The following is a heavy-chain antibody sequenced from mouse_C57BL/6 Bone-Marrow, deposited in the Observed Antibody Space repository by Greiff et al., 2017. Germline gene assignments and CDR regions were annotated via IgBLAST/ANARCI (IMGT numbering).Heavy chain of an antibody. CDR2: INYDGSST. J-gene: IGHJ1*03. D-gene: IGHD1-1*01. CDR3: AREGLEYYGSSDGLGWYFDV. CDR1: GFTFSDYY. Sequence: EVKLMESEGGLVQPGSSMKLSCTASGFTFSDYYMAWVRQVPEKGLEWVANINYDGSSTSYLDSLKSRFIISRDNAKNILYLQMSSLKSEDTATYYCAREGLEYYGSSDGLGWYFDVWGTETTVTVSS. V-gene: IGHV5-16*01.